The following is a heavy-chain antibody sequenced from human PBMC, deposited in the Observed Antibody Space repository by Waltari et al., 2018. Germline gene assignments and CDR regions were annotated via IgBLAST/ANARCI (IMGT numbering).Heavy chain of an antibody. CDR1: GGPSGSDA. Sequence: QVQLVQSGAEVRKPGSSVRVPCKASGGPSGSDAITWGRQAPGEGLGWMGGFIPRLGTAPNYAQKFQGRLTITADESTATVYMDLSSLRSDDTAVYYCARRQLGGAFDPWGQGTLVSVSS. CDR2: FIPRLGTAP. D-gene: IGHD3-16*01. J-gene: IGHJ5*02. V-gene: IGHV1-69*12. CDR3: ARRQLGGAFDP.